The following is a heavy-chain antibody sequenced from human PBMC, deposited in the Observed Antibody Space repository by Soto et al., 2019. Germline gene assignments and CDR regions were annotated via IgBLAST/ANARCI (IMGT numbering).Heavy chain of an antibody. J-gene: IGHJ6*02. Sequence: GGSLRLSCAASGFTLSSYSMDWVRQAPGKGLEWLSFISISGNTKNYADSVQGRFTISRDNAKNSLFLQMNSLRDEDTAVYYCARAYTGRLPRRADYYYAMEVWGQGNPVSVS. CDR2: ISISGNTK. CDR1: GFTLSSYS. V-gene: IGHV3-48*02. CDR3: ARAYTGRLPRRADYYYAMEV. D-gene: IGHD2-2*02.